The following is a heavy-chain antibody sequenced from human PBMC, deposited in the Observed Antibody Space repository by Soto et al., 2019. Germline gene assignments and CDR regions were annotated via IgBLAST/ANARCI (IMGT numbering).Heavy chain of an antibody. D-gene: IGHD6-19*01. CDR2: VYHNGLT. CDR3: ARDAAVPGETDRFDY. CDR1: VDSIGRNVW. V-gene: IGHV4-4*02. Sequence: PSETLSLTCAVSVDSIGRNVWWSCVRQPPGKGLEWIGEVYHNGLTDYNPSLKGRVTMSADTSKNQFSLNVTSVTAADTAMYYCARDAAVPGETDRFDYWGQGTLVTVSS. J-gene: IGHJ4*02.